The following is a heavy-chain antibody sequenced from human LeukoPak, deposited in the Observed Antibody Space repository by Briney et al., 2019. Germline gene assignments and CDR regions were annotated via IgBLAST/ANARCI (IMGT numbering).Heavy chain of an antibody. Sequence: SETLSLTCTVSGGSISSSSYYWGWIRQPPGKGLEWIGSIYYSGSTYYNPSLKSRVTISVDTSKNQFSLKLSSVTAADTAAYYCAREGGYDSWFDPWGQGTLVTVSS. CDR2: IYYSGST. V-gene: IGHV4-39*07. J-gene: IGHJ5*02. D-gene: IGHD5-12*01. CDR3: AREGGYDSWFDP. CDR1: GGSISSSSYY.